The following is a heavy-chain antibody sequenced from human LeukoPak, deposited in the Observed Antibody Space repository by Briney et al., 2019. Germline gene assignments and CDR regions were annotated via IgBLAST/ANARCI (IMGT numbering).Heavy chain of an antibody. CDR1: GDSINSYY. D-gene: IGHD3-10*01. J-gene: IGHJ3*02. CDR3: ARWGEHSALRVHAFDI. CDR2: GHYTGST. V-gene: IGHV4-59*01. Sequence: SETLSLTCTVSGDSINSYYRNWIRQPPGKGLEWIGYGHYTGSTYKNPSLNSRVAFSVDTSKNQFSLKLSSVTAADTAVYYCARWGEHSALRVHAFDIWGQGTMVTVSS.